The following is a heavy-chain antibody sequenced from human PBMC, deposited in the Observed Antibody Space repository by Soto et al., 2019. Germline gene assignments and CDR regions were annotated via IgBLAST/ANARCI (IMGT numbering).Heavy chain of an antibody. Sequence: GESLKISCKGSGYYFPSYWIGWVRQMPGKGLEWMGIFYPGDSDTRYSPSFQGQVTISADRSISTAYLQWSSLEPSDTAMYYCARQGNGAEGFDYWGQGTLVTVSS. V-gene: IGHV5-51*01. CDR1: GYYFPSYW. D-gene: IGHD4-17*01. J-gene: IGHJ4*02. CDR2: FYPGDSDT. CDR3: ARQGNGAEGFDY.